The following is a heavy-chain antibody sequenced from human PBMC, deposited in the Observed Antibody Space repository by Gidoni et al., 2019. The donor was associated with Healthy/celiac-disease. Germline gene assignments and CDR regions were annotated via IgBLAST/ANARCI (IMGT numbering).Heavy chain of an antibody. Sequence: QLQLQESGPGLVKPSETLSLTCTVSGGSISSSSYYWGWIRQPPGKGLEWIGSIYYSGSTYYNPSLKSRVTISLDTSKNKFSLKLSSVTAADTAVYYCARPRIAVAGPYAFDIWGQGTMVTVSS. J-gene: IGHJ3*02. CDR3: ARPRIAVAGPYAFDI. V-gene: IGHV4-39*01. CDR1: GGSISSSSYY. CDR2: IYYSGST. D-gene: IGHD6-19*01.